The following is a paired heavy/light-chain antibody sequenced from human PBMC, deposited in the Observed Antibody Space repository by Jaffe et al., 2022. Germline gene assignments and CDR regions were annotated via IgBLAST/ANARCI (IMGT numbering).Light chain of an antibody. V-gene: IGLV2-14*01. J-gene: IGLJ1*01. CDR2: EVS. CDR3: SSYTSSSTFYV. CDR1: SSDVGGYNY. Sequence: QSALTQPASVSGSPGQSITISCTGTSSDVGGYNYVSWYQQHPGKAPKLMIYEVSNRPSGVSNRFSGSKSGNTASLTISGLQAEDEADYYCSSYTSSSTFYVFGTGTKVTVL.
Heavy chain of an antibody. CDR3: ARLAYPNPSYDFWSGYRNYYMDV. Sequence: QVQLQESGPGLVKPSGTLSLTCAVSGGSISSSNWWSWVRQPPGKGLEWIGEIYHSGSTNYNPSLKSRVTISVDKSKNQFSLKLSSVTAADTAVYYCARLAYPNPSYDFWSGYRNYYMDVWGKGTTVTVSS. J-gene: IGHJ6*03. V-gene: IGHV4-4*02. CDR2: IYHSGST. CDR1: GGSISSSNW. D-gene: IGHD3-3*01.